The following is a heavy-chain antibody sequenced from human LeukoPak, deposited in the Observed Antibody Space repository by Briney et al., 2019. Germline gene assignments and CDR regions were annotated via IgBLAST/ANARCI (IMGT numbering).Heavy chain of an antibody. CDR2: ISTSGGTT. Sequence: GGSLRLSCAASGFTFSSHAMSWVRQAPGKGLEWVSAISTSGGTTDYADSVKGRFTISRDNSKNTLYLQLNSLRAEDTAVYYCSKTSIVGPTAIDYWGQGTLVTVSS. J-gene: IGHJ4*02. CDR1: GFTFSSHA. V-gene: IGHV3-23*01. D-gene: IGHD1-26*01. CDR3: SKTSIVGPTAIDY.